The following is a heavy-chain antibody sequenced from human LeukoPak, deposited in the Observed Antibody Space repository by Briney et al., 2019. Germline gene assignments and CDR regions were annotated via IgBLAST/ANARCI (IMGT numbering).Heavy chain of an antibody. V-gene: IGHV4-61*02. J-gene: IGHJ4*02. Sequence: SQTLSLTCTGAARSISSGSYYWSWIRQPAGKGLQWIGRIYTSGSTNYNHSLKSRATISVDTSKKQFYLKLSSVTAADTAVYYCARGLWFGELSDTPDYWGQGTLVTVSS. CDR2: IYTSGST. D-gene: IGHD3-10*01. CDR1: ARSISSGSYY. CDR3: ARGLWFGELSDTPDY.